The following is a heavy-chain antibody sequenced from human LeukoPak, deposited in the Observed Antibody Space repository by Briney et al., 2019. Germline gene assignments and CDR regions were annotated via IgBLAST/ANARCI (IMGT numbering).Heavy chain of an antibody. CDR1: GGSISSYY. CDR3: ARIMTANAFDY. Sequence: SETLSLTCTVSGGSISSYYWSWIRQPPGKGLEWIGYIYYSGSTNYNPSLKSRVTISVDTSKNQFSLKLSSVTAADTAVYYCARIMTANAFDYWGQGTLVTVSS. V-gene: IGHV4-59*01. D-gene: IGHD3-9*01. CDR2: IYYSGST. J-gene: IGHJ4*02.